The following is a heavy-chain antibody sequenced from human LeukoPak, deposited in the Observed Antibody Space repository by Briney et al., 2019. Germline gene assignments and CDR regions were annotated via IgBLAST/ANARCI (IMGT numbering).Heavy chain of an antibody. J-gene: IGHJ4*02. Sequence: ASVKVSCKASGYTFTSYGISWVRQAPGQGLDWMGWINTYNGNTNYAQKLQGRVTMTTDTSTSTAYMELRSLSSDDTAVYYCARDLGGINTATSFDYWGQGTLVTVSS. CDR3: ARDLGGINTATSFDY. D-gene: IGHD5-18*01. V-gene: IGHV1-18*01. CDR2: INTYNGNT. CDR1: GYTFTSYG.